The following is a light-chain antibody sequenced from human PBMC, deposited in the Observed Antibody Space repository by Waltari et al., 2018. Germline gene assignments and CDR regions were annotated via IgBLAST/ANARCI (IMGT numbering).Light chain of an antibody. V-gene: IGLV1-40*01. Sequence: QSVLTQPPSVSGAPGQRVTISCPGRSPNIGPGSDVPLYKQLPVRAPKVLIYGNTNRPSGVPDRFSGSKSGTSASLAITGLQAEDEADYYCQSYDNSLTAWVFGGGTKLTVL. CDR1: SPNIGPGSD. CDR2: GNT. J-gene: IGLJ3*02. CDR3: QSYDNSLTAWV.